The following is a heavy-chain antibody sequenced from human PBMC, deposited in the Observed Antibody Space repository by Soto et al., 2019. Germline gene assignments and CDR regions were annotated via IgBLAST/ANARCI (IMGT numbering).Heavy chain of an antibody. CDR1: GYSISSGYY. CDR3: ERDQRHSDYYYGMDV. J-gene: IGHJ6*02. CDR2: IYHSGST. V-gene: IGHV4-38-2*02. D-gene: IGHD2-15*01. Sequence: SETLSLTCAVSGYSISSGYYWGWIRQPPGKGLEWIGSIYHSGSTYYNPSLKSRVTISVDTSKNQFSLKVSSVTAADTAVYYCERDQRHSDYYYGMDVWGQGTTVTVSS.